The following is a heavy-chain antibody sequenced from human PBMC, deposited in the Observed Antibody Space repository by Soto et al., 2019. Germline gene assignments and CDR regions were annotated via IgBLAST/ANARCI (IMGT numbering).Heavy chain of an antibody. CDR1: GYTFTSYG. V-gene: IGHV1-18*01. CDR2: ISAYNGNT. D-gene: IGHD6-6*01. CDR3: AREGSSSELNYYYYYYMDV. J-gene: IGHJ6*03. Sequence: ASVKVSCKASGYTFTSYGISWVRQAPGQGLEWMGWISAYNGNTNYAQKLQGRVTMTTDTSTSTAYMELRSLRSDDTAVYYCAREGSSSELNYYYYYYMDVWGKGTTVTVS.